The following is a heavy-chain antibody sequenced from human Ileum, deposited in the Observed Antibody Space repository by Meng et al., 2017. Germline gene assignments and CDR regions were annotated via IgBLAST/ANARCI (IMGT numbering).Heavy chain of an antibody. D-gene: IGHD2-8*01. V-gene: IGHV4-4*01. CDR3: ATNGFYSIDN. CDR2: INQNART. Sequence: GPEPLEPLGLSCIASAVSVGSRTKKGWWIRVPQPPGMGLDGFREINQNARTNHTPSCKSTVLMSIDKSRFQFSLHLGSVTAADTDVYVCATNGFYSIDNWGQGTLVTVSS. CDR1: VGSRTKKGW. J-gene: IGHJ4*02.